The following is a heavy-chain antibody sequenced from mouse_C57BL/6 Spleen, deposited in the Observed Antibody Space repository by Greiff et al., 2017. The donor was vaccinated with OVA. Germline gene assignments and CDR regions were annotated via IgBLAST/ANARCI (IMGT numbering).Heavy chain of an antibody. CDR3: ARSATTVVAGDAMDD. J-gene: IGHJ4*01. Sequence: QVQLQQSGADLARPGASVKLSCTASGYTFTSYGIRWVKQRPGQGLEWIGEIYPRSGNTYYNEKFKGKATLTADKSSSTGSMELRSLTLEDAAVYFCARSATTVVAGDAMDDWGQGTSVTVSS. CDR1: GYTFTSYG. D-gene: IGHD1-1*01. V-gene: IGHV1-81*01. CDR2: IYPRSGNT.